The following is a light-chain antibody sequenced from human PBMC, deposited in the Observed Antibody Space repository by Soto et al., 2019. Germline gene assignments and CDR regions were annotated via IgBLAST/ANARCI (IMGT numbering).Light chain of an antibody. CDR3: QQSSSIPYT. CDR2: WAS. V-gene: IGKV4-1*01. Sequence: DIVMTQSPDSLAVSLGERATINCKSSQSVLYSSNNKNFLAWYQQKPGQPPKLLIYWASTRESGVPDRFSGSGSGTDFTLTISSLQAEDAAVYYCQQSSSIPYTFGQGTTLEIK. CDR1: QSVLYSSNNKNF. J-gene: IGKJ2*01.